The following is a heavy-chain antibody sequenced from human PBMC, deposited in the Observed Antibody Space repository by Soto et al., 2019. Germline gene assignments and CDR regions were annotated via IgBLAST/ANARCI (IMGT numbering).Heavy chain of an antibody. CDR2: ISTYNGNT. J-gene: IGHJ4*02. D-gene: IGHD3-22*01. CDR1: GYTFITYG. CDR3: ARGPTDYYDNSANYFLDY. V-gene: IGHV1-18*01. Sequence: QVQLVQSGAEVKKPGASVKVSCKASGYTFITYGVSWVRQAPGQGLDWLGWISTYNGNTRYAERLQGRVTITTATNTNTAYMELRNLRSDDTAVYYCARGPTDYYDNSANYFLDYWGQGTLVTVSS.